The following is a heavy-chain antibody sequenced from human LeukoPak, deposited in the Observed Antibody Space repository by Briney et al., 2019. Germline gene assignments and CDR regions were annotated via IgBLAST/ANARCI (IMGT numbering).Heavy chain of an antibody. D-gene: IGHD5-18*01. Sequence: SETLSLTCTVSGGSISSGGYYWSWVRQHPGKGLEWIGHIYNSGSTSYSPPLKSRVTISIDTSKNQFFLRLSSVTAADTAVYYCARGYPPADWGQGTLVTVSS. V-gene: IGHV4-31*03. J-gene: IGHJ1*01. CDR1: GGSISSGGYY. CDR2: IYNSGST. CDR3: ARGYPPAD.